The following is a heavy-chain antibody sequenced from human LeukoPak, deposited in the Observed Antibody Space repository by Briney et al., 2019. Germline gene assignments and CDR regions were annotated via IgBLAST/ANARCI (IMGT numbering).Heavy chain of an antibody. CDR3: AREATESFDY. Sequence: PGGSLRLSCAASGFTFSSYGMHWVRQAPGKGLEWVAVISYDGSNKYYADSVKGRFTISRDNSKNTLYFQMNSLGAEDTAVYYCAREATESFDYWGQGTLVTVSS. CDR2: ISYDGSNK. J-gene: IGHJ4*02. CDR1: GFTFSSYG. D-gene: IGHD3-10*01. V-gene: IGHV3-30*03.